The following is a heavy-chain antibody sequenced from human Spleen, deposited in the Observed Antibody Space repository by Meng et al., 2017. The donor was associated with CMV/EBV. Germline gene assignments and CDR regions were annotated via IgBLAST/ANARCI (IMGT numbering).Heavy chain of an antibody. CDR1: GFTFSNYG. J-gene: IGHJ4*02. CDR3: AKDKSVVGYFDH. Sequence: GGSLRLSCAASGFTFSNYGMHWVRQAPGKGLEWVALISYEGSTKHYADSVKGRFAISRDNSNKTLYLQMNSLGVEDTALYYCAKDKSVVGYFDHWGQGTLVTVSS. CDR2: ISYEGSTK. V-gene: IGHV3-30*02.